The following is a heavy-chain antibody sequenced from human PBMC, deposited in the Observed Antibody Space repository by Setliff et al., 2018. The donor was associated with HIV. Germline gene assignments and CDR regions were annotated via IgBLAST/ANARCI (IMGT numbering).Heavy chain of an antibody. CDR3: AKGPGFLTDF. Sequence: GGSLRLSCAASGFTFSSYWMSWVRQAPGKGLEWVATIKEDGSEKYYVDSVKGRLTISRDNAKNSVHLQMNSLRDEDTAVYYCAKGPGFLTDFWGQGTPVTVSS. D-gene: IGHD3-3*01. V-gene: IGHV3-7*03. CDR2: IKEDGSEK. J-gene: IGHJ4*02. CDR1: GFTFSSYW.